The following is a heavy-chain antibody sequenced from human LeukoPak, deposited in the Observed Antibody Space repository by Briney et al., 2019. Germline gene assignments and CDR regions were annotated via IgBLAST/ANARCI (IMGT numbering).Heavy chain of an antibody. V-gene: IGHV3-23*01. Sequence: PGGSPRLSCAASGFPFSNFAMTWVRQAPGKGLEWVSTIGSSGGITYYADSEKGRFTISRDNSKNTLYLQINSLRAEDTAVYYCAKRATSSTIFYYLDDWGQGTLVTVSS. CDR1: GFPFSNFA. D-gene: IGHD3-10*02. CDR2: IGSSGGIT. J-gene: IGHJ4*02. CDR3: AKRATSSTIFYYLDD.